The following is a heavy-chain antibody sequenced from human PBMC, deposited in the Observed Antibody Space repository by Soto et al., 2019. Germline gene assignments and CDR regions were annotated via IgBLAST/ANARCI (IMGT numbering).Heavy chain of an antibody. CDR1: GGSISSYY. CDR2: IYYSGST. J-gene: IGHJ6*02. CDR3: ARQTSSSWRTYYYGMDV. V-gene: IGHV4-59*01. Sequence: PSETLSLTCTVSGGSISSYYWSWIRQPPGKGLEWIGYIYYSGSTNYNPSLKSRVTISVDTSKNQFSLKLSSVTAADTAVYYCARQTSSSWRTYYYGMDVWGQGTTVTV. D-gene: IGHD6-13*01.